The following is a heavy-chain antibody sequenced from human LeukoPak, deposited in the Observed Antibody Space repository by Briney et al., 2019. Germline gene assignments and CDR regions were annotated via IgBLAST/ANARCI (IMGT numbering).Heavy chain of an antibody. V-gene: IGHV4-59*01. J-gene: IGHJ4*02. CDR2: IYYSGST. CDR1: GGSISSYY. Sequence: KPSETLSLTCTVSGGSISSYYWSWIRQPPGKGLEWIGYIYYSGSTNYNPSLKSRVTISVDTSKNQFSLKLSSVTAADTAVYYCARIRPGDSGYPELFDYWGQGTLVTVSS. D-gene: IGHD5-12*01. CDR3: ARIRPGDSGYPELFDY.